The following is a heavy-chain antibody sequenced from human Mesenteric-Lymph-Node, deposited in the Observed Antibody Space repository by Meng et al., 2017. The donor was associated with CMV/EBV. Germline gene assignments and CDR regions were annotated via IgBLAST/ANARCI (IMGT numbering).Heavy chain of an antibody. CDR2: IYPGDSES. J-gene: IGHJ3*02. V-gene: IGHV5-51*01. Sequence: GESLKISCKGSGYSFNNYWIAWVRQMPGKGLEWMGIIYPGDSESRYSPSFQGQVTISADKSISTAYLQWSSLKASDTAMYYCARQGSFDIWGQRTMVTVSS. CDR1: GYSFNNYW. CDR3: ARQGSFDI.